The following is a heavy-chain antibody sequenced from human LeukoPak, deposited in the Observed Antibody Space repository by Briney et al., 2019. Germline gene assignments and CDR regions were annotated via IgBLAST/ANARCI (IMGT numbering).Heavy chain of an antibody. Sequence: QPGGSLRLSCAASGVTVSSNYMSWVRQAPGKGLEWVSVIYSGGSTYYADSVKGRFTISRDNSKNTLYLQMNSPRAEDTAVYYCGAVVVPAAIQGLTIDYWGQGTLVTVSS. CDR2: IYSGGST. J-gene: IGHJ4*02. D-gene: IGHD2-2*01. V-gene: IGHV3-53*01. CDR1: GVTVSSNY. CDR3: GAVVVPAAIQGLTIDY.